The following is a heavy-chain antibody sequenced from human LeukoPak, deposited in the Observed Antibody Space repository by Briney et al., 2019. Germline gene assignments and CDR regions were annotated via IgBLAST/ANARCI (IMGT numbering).Heavy chain of an antibody. CDR3: AREGGDYGGKRLYYYYYMDV. D-gene: IGHD4-23*01. CDR2: INHSGST. CDR1: GGSFSGYY. V-gene: IGHV4-34*01. Sequence: SETLSLTCAVYGGSFSGYYWSWIRQPPGKGLEWIGEINHSGSTNYNPSLKSRVTISVDTSKNQFSLKLSSVTAADTAVYYCAREGGDYGGKRLYYYYYMDVWGKGTTVTISS. J-gene: IGHJ6*03.